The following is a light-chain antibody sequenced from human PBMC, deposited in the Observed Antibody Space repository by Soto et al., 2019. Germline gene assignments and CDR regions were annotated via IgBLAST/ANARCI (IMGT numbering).Light chain of an antibody. V-gene: IGLV2-14*03. Sequence: QSALTQPASVSGSPGQSITISCTGTSSDVGAYNYVSWYQQHPGKAPKLMIYDVSNRPSGVSNRFSGSKSGNTASLTISGLQAEDEADYYCSSYTTIITLVVFGGGTKLTVL. CDR3: SSYTTIITLVV. CDR1: SSDVGAYNY. CDR2: DVS. J-gene: IGLJ2*01.